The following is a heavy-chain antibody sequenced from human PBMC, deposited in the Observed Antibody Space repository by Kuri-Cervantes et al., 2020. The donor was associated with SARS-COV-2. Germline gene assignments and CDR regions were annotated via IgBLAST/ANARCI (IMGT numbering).Heavy chain of an antibody. J-gene: IGHJ6*03. D-gene: IGHD6-6*01. CDR2: IYYSGST. CDR1: GGSFSGYY. CDR3: ARTLARYYMDV. V-gene: IGHV4-34*01. Sequence: GSLRLSCAVYGGSFSGYYWSWIRQPPGKGLEWIGSIYYSGSTYYNPSLKSRVTISVDTSKNQFSLKLSSVTAADTAVYYCARTLARYYMDVWGKGTTVTVSS.